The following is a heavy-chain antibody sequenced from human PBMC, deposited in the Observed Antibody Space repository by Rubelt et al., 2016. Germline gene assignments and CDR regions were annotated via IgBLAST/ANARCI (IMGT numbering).Heavy chain of an antibody. CDR2: LNTDGSST. D-gene: IGHD1-26*01. CDR3: ARVQWELLAHDAFDI. CDR1: GFTFSSYW. J-gene: IGHJ3*02. Sequence: EVQLVESGGGLVQPGGSLRLSCAASGFTFSSYWMHWVRQAPGKGLVWVSRLNTDGSSTTYADSVKGRFTISKDNAKNTLYLEMNSLRVEDTAVYYCARVQWELLAHDAFDIWGQGTMVTVSS. V-gene: IGHV3-74*01.